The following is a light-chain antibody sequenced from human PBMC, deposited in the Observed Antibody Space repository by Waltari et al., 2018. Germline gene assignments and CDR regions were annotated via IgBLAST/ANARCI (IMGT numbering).Light chain of an antibody. Sequence: DIVMTQSPLSLSVTPGEPASISCRSSQSLLHGSGNTFLDWYLQKPGQSPQLLIYLVSNRASRVPDRFSGSGSGTDFTLKISRVEAEDVGVYVCMQARQTPWTFGQGTKVEIK. CDR2: LVS. CDR3: MQARQTPWT. CDR1: QSLLHGSGNTF. J-gene: IGKJ1*01. V-gene: IGKV2-28*01.